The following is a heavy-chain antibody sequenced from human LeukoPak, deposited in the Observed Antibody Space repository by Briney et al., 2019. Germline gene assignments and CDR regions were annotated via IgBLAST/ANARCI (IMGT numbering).Heavy chain of an antibody. CDR2: IYPGDSDT. J-gene: IGHJ5*02. CDR3: ARHRIGSSLEDDWFDP. D-gene: IGHD6-6*01. V-gene: IGHV5-51*01. CDR1: GYSFTSYW. Sequence: GESLKISCKGSGYSFTSYWIGWVRQMPGKGLEWMGIIYPGDSDTRYSPSFQGQVTISADKSISTAYLQWSSLKASDTAMYHCARHRIGSSLEDDWFDPWGQGTLVTVSS.